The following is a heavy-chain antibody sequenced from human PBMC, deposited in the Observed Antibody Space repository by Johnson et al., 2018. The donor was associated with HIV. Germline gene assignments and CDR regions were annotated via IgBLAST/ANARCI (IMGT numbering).Heavy chain of an antibody. CDR3: AKYHDYYDSSGSAFDI. V-gene: IGHV3-23*04. D-gene: IGHD3-22*01. J-gene: IGHJ3*02. CDR2: IGTAGDT. Sequence: MLLVESGGGVVQPGGSLRLSCAASGFTFSSYAMHWVRQPTGKGLEWVSGIGTAGDTYYADSVKGRFTISRDNSKNTLYLQMNSLRAEDTAVYYCAKYHDYYDSSGSAFDIWGQGTMVTVSS. CDR1: GFTFSSYA.